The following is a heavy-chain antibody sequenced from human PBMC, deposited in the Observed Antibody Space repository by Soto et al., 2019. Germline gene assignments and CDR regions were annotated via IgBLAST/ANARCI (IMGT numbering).Heavy chain of an antibody. CDR2: MSHSGAT. CDR3: ARVERGTATTVVDAFDI. Sequence: QVQLQQWGAGLLKPSETLSLTCAVYGGFVTSGSYYWSWIRQPPGKGLEWIGEMSHSGATHFNPSLKSRVTISVDTSKNQFTLSMRSVTAADTALYYCARVERGTATTVVDAFDIWGPGTMVTVSS. V-gene: IGHV4-34*01. D-gene: IGHD1-1*01. J-gene: IGHJ3*02. CDR1: GGFVTSGSYY.